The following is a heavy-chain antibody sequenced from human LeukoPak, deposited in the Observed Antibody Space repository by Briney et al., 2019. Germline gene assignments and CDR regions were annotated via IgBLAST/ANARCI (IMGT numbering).Heavy chain of an antibody. J-gene: IGHJ6*03. V-gene: IGHV3-9*03. D-gene: IGHD6-13*01. Sequence: QPGRSLRLSCAASGFTFDDYAMHWVRQAPGKGLEWVSGISWNSGSIGYADSVKGRFTISRDNAKNPLYLQMNSLRAEDMALYYCAKGAAGYYYYYMDVWGKGTTVTVSS. CDR2: ISWNSGSI. CDR1: GFTFDDYA. CDR3: AKGAAGYYYYYMDV.